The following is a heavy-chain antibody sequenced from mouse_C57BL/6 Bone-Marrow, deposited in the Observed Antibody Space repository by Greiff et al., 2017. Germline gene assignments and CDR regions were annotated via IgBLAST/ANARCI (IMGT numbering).Heavy chain of an antibody. J-gene: IGHJ4*01. CDR2: INPYNGGT. Sequence: EVQLQQSGPVLVKPGASVKMSCKASGYTFTDYYMNWVKQSHGKSLEWIGVINPYNGGTSYNQKFKGKATLTVDKSSSTAYMELNSLTSEDSAVYYGARGTTVPVYAMDYWGQGTSVTVSS. D-gene: IGHD1-1*01. CDR3: ARGTTVPVYAMDY. CDR1: GYTFTDYY. V-gene: IGHV1-19*01.